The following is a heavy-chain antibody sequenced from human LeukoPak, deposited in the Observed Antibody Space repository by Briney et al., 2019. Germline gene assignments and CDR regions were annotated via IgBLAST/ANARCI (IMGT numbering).Heavy chain of an antibody. CDR2: MNPDTGNT. V-gene: IGHV1-8*02. CDR1: GYTFTSYD. D-gene: IGHD7-27*01. Sequence: ASVKVSCKASGYTFTSYDINWVRQAAGQGLEWMGWMNPDTGNTAYAQKFQARVTMTWDTSISTAYMELGSLRSEDTAVYYCARGRPTNLGGIYWGQGTLVTASS. CDR3: ARGRPTNLGGIY. J-gene: IGHJ4*02.